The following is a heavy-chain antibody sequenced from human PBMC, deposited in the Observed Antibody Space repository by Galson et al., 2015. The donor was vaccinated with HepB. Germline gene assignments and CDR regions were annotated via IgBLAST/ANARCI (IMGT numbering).Heavy chain of an antibody. CDR1: GGSISSYY. D-gene: IGHD6-19*01. Sequence: ETLSLTCTVSGGSISSYYWSWIRQPPGKGLEWIGYIYYSGSTNYNPSLKSRVTISVDTSKNQFSLKLSSVTAADTAVYYCARHLPQRIAVAGSLDPWGQGTLVTVSS. J-gene: IGHJ5*02. CDR3: ARHLPQRIAVAGSLDP. CDR2: IYYSGST. V-gene: IGHV4-59*08.